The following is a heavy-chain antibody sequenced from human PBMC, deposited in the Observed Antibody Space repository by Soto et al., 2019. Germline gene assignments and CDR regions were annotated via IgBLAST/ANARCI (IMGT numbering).Heavy chain of an antibody. CDR1: GGSISSGGYY. V-gene: IGHV4-31*03. CDR2: IYYSGST. CDR3: ASYYGSGRCFDY. Sequence: LSLTCTVSGGSISSGGYYWSWIRQHPGKGLEWIGYIYYSGSTYYNPSLKSRVTISADTSKNQFSLKLSSVTAADTAVYHCASYYGSGRCFDYWGQGTLVTVSS. J-gene: IGHJ4*02. D-gene: IGHD3-10*01.